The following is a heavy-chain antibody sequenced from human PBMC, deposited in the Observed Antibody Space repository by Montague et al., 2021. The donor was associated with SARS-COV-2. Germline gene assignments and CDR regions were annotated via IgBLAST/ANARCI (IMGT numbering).Heavy chain of an antibody. V-gene: IGHV4-39*01. D-gene: IGHD1-7*01. CDR1: GGSVGSSHYY. J-gene: IGHJ5*02. Sequence: SDTLSLTRTVSGGSVGSSHYYWARIRQPPGKGLEWIGTIYYSGSTYYNPSPRSRVTIDVDASTNQFSLKLHSVTAADTAVYFCARGLYNWNYEHWFDTWGQGTLVTVSS. CDR2: IYYSGST. CDR3: ARGLYNWNYEHWFDT.